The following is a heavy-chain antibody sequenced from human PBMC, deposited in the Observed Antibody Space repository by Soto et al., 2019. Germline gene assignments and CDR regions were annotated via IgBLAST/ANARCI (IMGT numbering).Heavy chain of an antibody. D-gene: IGHD2-15*01. CDR1: GGSVNSGDYY. Sequence: SETLSLTCTVSGGSVNSGDYYWSWIRQPPGKGLEWIGYIYYSGSTYYNPSLKSRVTISVDTSKNQFSLKLSSVTAADTAVYYCARGAVRYCSGGSCYTNWFDPWGQGTLVTVSS. J-gene: IGHJ5*02. V-gene: IGHV4-30-4*01. CDR3: ARGAVRYCSGGSCYTNWFDP. CDR2: IYYSGST.